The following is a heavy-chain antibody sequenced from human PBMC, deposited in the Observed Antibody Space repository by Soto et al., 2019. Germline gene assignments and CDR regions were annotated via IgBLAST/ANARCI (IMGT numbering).Heavy chain of an antibody. Sequence: QVQLVQSGPELKKPGASVKVSCKSSGYSFSNYNFCWVRQAPGQGLEWLGWSSGYNGNTKYAPKLQGRVTLTTDSFTSTAYMELRSLRSDDTAIFYCARDKVCGGFDIWGQGTMVTVSS. CDR2: SSGYNGNT. CDR1: GYSFSNYN. J-gene: IGHJ3*02. V-gene: IGHV1-18*01. CDR3: ARDKVCGGFDI. D-gene: IGHD2-21*01.